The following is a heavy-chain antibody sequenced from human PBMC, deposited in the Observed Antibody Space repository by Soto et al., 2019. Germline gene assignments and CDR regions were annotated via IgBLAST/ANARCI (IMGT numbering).Heavy chain of an antibody. J-gene: IGHJ6*03. CDR1: GFTFDDYA. D-gene: IGHD2-2*01. V-gene: IGHV3-9*01. CDR2: ISWNSGSI. Sequence: GGSLRLSCAASGFTFDDYAMHWVRQAPGKGLEWVSGISWNSGSIGYADSVKGRFTISRDNAKNSLYLQMNSLRAEDTAVYYCASWYCSSTCCYSVFPPYYYYYYMDVWGKGTTVTFSS. CDR3: ASWYCSSTCCYSVFPPYYYYYYMDV.